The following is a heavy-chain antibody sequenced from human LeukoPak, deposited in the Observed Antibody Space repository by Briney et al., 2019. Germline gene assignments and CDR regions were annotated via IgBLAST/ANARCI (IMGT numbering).Heavy chain of an antibody. J-gene: IGHJ5*02. D-gene: IGHD6-13*01. CDR1: GFTFSSNA. CDR3: ARRPHIAAAGNGWFDP. V-gene: IGHV3-30-3*01. CDR2: ISYDGSNK. Sequence: GGSLRLSCAASGFTFSSNAMHWVRQAPCKGLEWVAVISYDGSNKYYADSVKGRFTISRDNSKKMLYLQMNSLRVEDTAVYYCARRPHIAAAGNGWFDPWGQGTLVTVSS.